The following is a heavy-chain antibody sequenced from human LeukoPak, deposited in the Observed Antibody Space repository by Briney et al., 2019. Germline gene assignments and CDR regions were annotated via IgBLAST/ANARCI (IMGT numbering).Heavy chain of an antibody. CDR3: AREGYDYGDYRGFDY. CDR1: GFTFSSYS. J-gene: IGHJ4*02. Sequence: PGGSLRLSCAASGFTFSSYSMNWVRQAQGKGLEWVSSISSSSSYIYYADSVKGRFTISRDNAKNSLYLQMNSLRAEDTAVYYCAREGYDYGDYRGFDYWGQGTLVTVSS. CDR2: ISSSSSYI. V-gene: IGHV3-21*01. D-gene: IGHD4-17*01.